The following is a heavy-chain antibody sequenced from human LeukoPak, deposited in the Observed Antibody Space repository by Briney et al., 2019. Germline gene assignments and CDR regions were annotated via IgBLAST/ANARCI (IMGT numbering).Heavy chain of an antibody. CDR3: TYTGVFLDAFDI. J-gene: IGHJ3*02. CDR2: IKSKTDGGTT. V-gene: IGHV3-15*01. D-gene: IGHD3-10*01. Sequence: GGSLRLSCAASGFTFSNAWMSWVRQAPGKGLEWVGRIKSKTDGGTTDYAAPVKGRFTISRDDSKNTLYLQMNSLKTEDTAVYYCTYTGVFLDAFDIWGQGTMVTVSS. CDR1: GFTFSNAW.